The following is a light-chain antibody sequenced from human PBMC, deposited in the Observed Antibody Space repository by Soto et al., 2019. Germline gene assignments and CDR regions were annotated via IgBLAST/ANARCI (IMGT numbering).Light chain of an antibody. CDR1: SSDVGYYNY. V-gene: IGLV2-14*01. CDR3: SSYTTSSTQV. J-gene: IGLJ3*02. Sequence: QSVLTQPASVSGSPRQSITISCTGTSSDVGYYNYVSWYQHHPGKVPKLMIYEVSNRPSGVSNRFSGSKSGNTASLTISGLQAEDEADYYCSSYTTSSTQVFGGGTKVTVL. CDR2: EVS.